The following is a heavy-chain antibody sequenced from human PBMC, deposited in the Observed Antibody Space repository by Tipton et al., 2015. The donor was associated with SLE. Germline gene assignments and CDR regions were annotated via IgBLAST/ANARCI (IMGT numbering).Heavy chain of an antibody. CDR2: IYYSGST. CDR1: GGSFSGYY. J-gene: IGHJ5*02. CDR3: AGAKMVRGVLLGRFDP. D-gene: IGHD3-10*01. Sequence: GLVKPSETLSLTCAVYGGSFSGYYWSWIRQPPGKGLEWIGYIYYSGSTNYNSSLKSRVTISVDTSKNQFSLKLSSVTAADTAVYYCAGAKMVRGVLLGRFDPWGQGTLVTASS. V-gene: IGHV4-59*01.